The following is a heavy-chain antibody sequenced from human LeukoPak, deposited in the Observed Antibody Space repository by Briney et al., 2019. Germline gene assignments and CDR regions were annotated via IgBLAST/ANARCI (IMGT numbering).Heavy chain of an antibody. CDR1: GFTFSSYG. CDR3: ARNSGGRRYYFTE. D-gene: IGHD3-10*01. Sequence: GGSLRLSCAASGFTFSSYGMHWVRQAPGKGLEWVAVISYDGSNKYYADSVKGRFTISRDNSQNTLYLQMNSLRAEDTAVYYCARNSGGRRYYFTEWGQGTLVTVSS. J-gene: IGHJ4*02. CDR2: ISYDGSNK. V-gene: IGHV3-30*03.